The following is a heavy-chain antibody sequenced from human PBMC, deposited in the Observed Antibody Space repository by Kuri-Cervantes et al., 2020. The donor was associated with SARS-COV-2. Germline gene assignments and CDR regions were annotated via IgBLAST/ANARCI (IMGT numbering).Heavy chain of an antibody. V-gene: IGHV1-2*02. CDR2: INPNSGGT. D-gene: IGHD3-3*01. Sequence: ASVKVSCKASGYTFTGYYMHWVRQAPGQGLEWMGWINPNSGGTNYAQKFQGRVIMTRDTSISTAYMELSRLRSDDTAVYYCARALNDFWSGYYSSWYFDLWGRGTLVTVSS. CDR1: GYTFTGYY. J-gene: IGHJ2*01. CDR3: ARALNDFWSGYYSSWYFDL.